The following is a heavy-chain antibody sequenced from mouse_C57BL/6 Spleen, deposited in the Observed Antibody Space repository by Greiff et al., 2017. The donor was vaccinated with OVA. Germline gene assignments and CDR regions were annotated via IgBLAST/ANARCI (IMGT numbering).Heavy chain of an antibody. Sequence: VKLVESDAELVKPGASVKISCKVSGYTFTDHTIHWMKQRPEQGLEWIGYIYPRDGSTKYNEKFKGKATLTADKSSSTAYMQLNSLTSEDSAVYFCAREGAGMVTREYYFDYWGQGTTLTVSS. D-gene: IGHD2-2*01. CDR3: AREGAGMVTREYYFDY. J-gene: IGHJ2*01. CDR2: IYPRDGST. CDR1: GYTFTDHT. V-gene: IGHV1-78*01.